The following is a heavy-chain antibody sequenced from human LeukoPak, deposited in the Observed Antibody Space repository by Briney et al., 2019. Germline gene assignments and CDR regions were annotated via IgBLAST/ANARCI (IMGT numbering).Heavy chain of an antibody. CDR3: ARDMGVVITTDYFDY. Sequence: GGSLRLSCAASGFTFSSYWMSWVRQAPGKGLEWVANIKQDGSEKYYVDSVKGRFTISRDNAKNSLYPQMNSLRAEDTAVYYCARDMGVVITTDYFDYWGQGTLVTVSS. D-gene: IGHD3-22*01. CDR2: IKQDGSEK. J-gene: IGHJ4*02. CDR1: GFTFSSYW. V-gene: IGHV3-7*01.